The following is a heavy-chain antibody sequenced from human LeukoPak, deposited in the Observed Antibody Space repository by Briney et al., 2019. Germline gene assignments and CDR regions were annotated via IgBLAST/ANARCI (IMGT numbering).Heavy chain of an antibody. CDR3: ARRRLGGNWNSKEGAWFDP. J-gene: IGHJ5*02. D-gene: IGHD1-7*01. V-gene: IGHV4-34*01. CDR2: INHSGST. CDR1: GGSFSGYY. Sequence: PSETLSLTCAVYGGSFSGYYWSWIHQPPGKGLEWIGEINHSGSTNYNPSLKSRVTISVDTSKNQFSLKLSSVTAADTAVYYCARRRLGGNWNSKEGAWFDPWGQGTLVTVSS.